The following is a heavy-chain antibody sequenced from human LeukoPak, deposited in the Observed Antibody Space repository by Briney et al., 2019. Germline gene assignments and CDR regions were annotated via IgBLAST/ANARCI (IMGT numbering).Heavy chain of an antibody. J-gene: IGHJ4*02. CDR1: GGSISSYY. CDR2: IYYSGST. CDR3: ARGRSSAYFDY. D-gene: IGHD6-6*01. Sequence: SETLSLTCTVSGGSISSYYWSWIRQLPGKGLEWIGYIYYSGSTNYNPSLKSRVTISVDTSKNQFSLKLSSVTAADTAVYYCARGRSSAYFDYWGQGTLVTVSS. V-gene: IGHV4-59*01.